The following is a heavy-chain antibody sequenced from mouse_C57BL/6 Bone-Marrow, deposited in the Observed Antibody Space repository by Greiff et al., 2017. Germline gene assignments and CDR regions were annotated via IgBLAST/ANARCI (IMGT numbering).Heavy chain of an antibody. Sequence: EVQVVESGGGLVKPGGSLKLSCAASGFTFSSYAMSWVRQTPEKRLEWVATISDGGSYTYYPDNVKGRFTISRDNAKNNLYLQMSHLKSEDTAMYYCAREDYYGYFYYFDYWGQGTTLTVSS. CDR3: AREDYYGYFYYFDY. J-gene: IGHJ2*01. CDR1: GFTFSSYA. CDR2: ISDGGSYT. D-gene: IGHD1-1*01. V-gene: IGHV5-4*01.